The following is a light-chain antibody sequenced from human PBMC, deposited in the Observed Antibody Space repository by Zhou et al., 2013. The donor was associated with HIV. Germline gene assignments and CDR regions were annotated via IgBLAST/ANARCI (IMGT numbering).Light chain of an antibody. J-gene: IGKJ1*01. CDR1: QSVFSN. Sequence: EIVLTQSPGTLSLSPGERVTLSCRASQSVFSNLAWYQQKPGQAPRLLIYGASTRATGIPARFSGSGSGTDFTLTISRLEPEDFAVYYCQQYNNWPPNRTFGQGTKVEIK. CDR3: QQYNNWPPNRT. CDR2: GAS. V-gene: IGKV3-15*01.